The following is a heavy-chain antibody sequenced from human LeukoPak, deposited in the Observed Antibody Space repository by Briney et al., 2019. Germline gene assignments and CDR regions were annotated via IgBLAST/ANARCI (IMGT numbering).Heavy chain of an antibody. D-gene: IGHD1-26*01. Sequence: HPGGSLRLSCAASGFTFSSYGMHWVRQAPGKGLEWVAVISYDGSNKNYADSVKGRFTISRDNSKNTLYLQMNSLRAEDTAVYYCARDMYSGSYFGPFDYWGQGTLVTVSS. V-gene: IGHV3-30*03. J-gene: IGHJ4*02. CDR3: ARDMYSGSYFGPFDY. CDR2: ISYDGSNK. CDR1: GFTFSSYG.